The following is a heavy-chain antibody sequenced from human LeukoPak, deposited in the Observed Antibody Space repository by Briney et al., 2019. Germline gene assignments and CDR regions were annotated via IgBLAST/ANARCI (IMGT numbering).Heavy chain of an antibody. D-gene: IGHD3-3*01. CDR3: ARGTGYDFWSGSGYYFDY. J-gene: IGHJ4*02. V-gene: IGHV1-8*03. Sequence: AASVKVSCKASGYTFTSYDINWVRQATGQGLEWMGWMNPNSGNTGYAQKFQGRVTITRNTSISTACMELSSLRSEDTAVYYCARGTGYDFWSGSGYYFDYWGQGTLVTVSS. CDR2: MNPNSGNT. CDR1: GYTFTSYD.